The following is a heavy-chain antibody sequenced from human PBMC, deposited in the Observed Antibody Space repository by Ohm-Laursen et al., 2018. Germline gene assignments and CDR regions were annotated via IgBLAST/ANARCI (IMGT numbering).Heavy chain of an antibody. V-gene: IGHV3-13*01. J-gene: IGHJ6*02. CDR1: GFTFSSYD. CDR2: IGTASDT. CDR3: AKDSIAGRLDYNYGMDV. Sequence: SLRLSCSASGFTFSSYDMHWVRQATGKGLEWVSAIGTASDTYYPGSVKGRFTISRDNSKNTLYLQMNSLRADDTAVYYCAKDSIAGRLDYNYGMDVWGQGTTVTVSS. D-gene: IGHD6-6*01.